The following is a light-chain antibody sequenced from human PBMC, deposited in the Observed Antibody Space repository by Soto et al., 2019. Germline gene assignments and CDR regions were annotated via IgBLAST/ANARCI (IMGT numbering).Light chain of an antibody. CDR2: GAS. CDR3: QQYDRSSWT. V-gene: IGKV3-20*01. Sequence: IVLTQSPGTGSLWPMGRGRRGFMASQSVSSSYLAWYQQKSGQAPRLLIYGASNRATGIPDRFSGSGSGTDFTLTINRLEPQDFVVYYCQQYDRSSWTFGQGTKVDI. CDR1: QSVSSSY. J-gene: IGKJ1*01.